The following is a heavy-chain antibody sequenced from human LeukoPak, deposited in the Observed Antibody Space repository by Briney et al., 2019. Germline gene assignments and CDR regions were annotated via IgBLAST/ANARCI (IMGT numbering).Heavy chain of an antibody. V-gene: IGHV3-53*01. J-gene: IGHJ3*02. CDR2: IYSGGST. D-gene: IGHD2-2*01. CDR1: GFTVSSNY. CDR3: ASRGCSSTSCYFGAFDI. Sequence: GGSLRLSCAASGFTVSSNYMSWVRQAPGKGLEWVSVIYSGGSTYYADSVKGRLTISRDNSKNTLYLQMNSLRAEDTAVYYCASRGCSSTSCYFGAFDIWGQGTMVTVSS.